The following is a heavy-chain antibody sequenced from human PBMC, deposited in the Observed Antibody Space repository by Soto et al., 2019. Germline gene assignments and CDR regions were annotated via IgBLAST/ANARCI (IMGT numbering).Heavy chain of an antibody. CDR3: ARTLSWRRGPFDS. CDR2: ISGSSQTI. Sequence: EVQLVESGGGLIQPGGSLRLSCAASGFIFNTYSMNWVRQAPGKGLEWVSYISGSSQTIFYADSVRGRFTISRDNANNPTHLQMASLRDEDSAVYYCARTLSWRRGPFDSWGQGTLVTVSS. V-gene: IGHV3-48*02. J-gene: IGHJ4*02. CDR1: GFIFNTYS. D-gene: IGHD2-15*01.